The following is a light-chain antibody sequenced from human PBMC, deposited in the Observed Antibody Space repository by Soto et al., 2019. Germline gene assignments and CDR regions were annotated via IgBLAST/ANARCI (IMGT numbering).Light chain of an antibody. Sequence: EIVMTQSPATLSVSTGERATLSCRASQSVSSNLAWYQQKPGQAPRLLIYGASTRATGIPARFSGSGSGTEFTLTISSLQSEDFAVYYCQQYGTWWTFGQGTKVEI. CDR3: QQYGTWWT. CDR2: GAS. V-gene: IGKV3-15*01. J-gene: IGKJ1*01. CDR1: QSVSSN.